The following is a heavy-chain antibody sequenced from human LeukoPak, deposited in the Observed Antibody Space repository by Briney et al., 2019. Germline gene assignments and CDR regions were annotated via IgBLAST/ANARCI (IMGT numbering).Heavy chain of an antibody. CDR1: GFTFSSYE. CDR2: ISSSGSTI. Sequence: GGSLRLSCAASGFTFSSYEMNWVRQAPGKGLEWVSYISSSGSTIYYADSVKGRFTISRDNAKNSLYLQMNSLGAEDTAVYYCARGSDYVWGSYRYLDYWGQGTLVTVSS. CDR3: ARGSDYVWGSYRYLDY. J-gene: IGHJ4*02. D-gene: IGHD3-16*02. V-gene: IGHV3-48*03.